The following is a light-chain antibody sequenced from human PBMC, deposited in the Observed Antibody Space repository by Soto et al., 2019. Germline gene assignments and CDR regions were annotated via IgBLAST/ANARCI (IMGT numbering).Light chain of an antibody. J-gene: IGLJ1*01. CDR2: EVS. Sequence: QSVLTQPPSASGSPGQSVTISCTGTSSDIGVYNYVSWYQQHPGKAPKLMIYEVSKRPSGVPDRFSGSKSGNTASLTISGLQAEDEAEYYCSSYTNIKTRACVFGTGTKLTVL. CDR3: SSYTNIKTRACV. V-gene: IGLV2-8*01. CDR1: SSDIGVYNY.